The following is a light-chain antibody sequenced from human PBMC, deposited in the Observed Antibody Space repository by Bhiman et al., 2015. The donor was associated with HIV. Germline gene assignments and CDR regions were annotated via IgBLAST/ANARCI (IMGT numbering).Light chain of an antibody. CDR2: DVS. Sequence: QSALTQPASVSGSPGQSITISCTGTSSDVGGYNYVSWYQQHPGKAPKLMIYDVSNRPSGVSNRFSGSKSGNAASLTISGLQSEDDAFYYCASYTTATTWVFGGGTELTVL. CDR3: ASYTTATTWV. CDR1: SSDVGGYNY. J-gene: IGLJ3*02. V-gene: IGLV2-14*03.